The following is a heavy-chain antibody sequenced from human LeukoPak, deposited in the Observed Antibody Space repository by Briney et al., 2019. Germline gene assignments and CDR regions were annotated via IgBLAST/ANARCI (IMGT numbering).Heavy chain of an antibody. Sequence: AASVRLSCKASGYTFTSYGISWVRQAPGQGLEWMGWISAYNGNTNYAQKLQGRVTMTTDTSTSTAYMELRSLRSDDTAVYYCARDQGHYYDSSGYYPSHYWGPGSLGTVSS. CDR2: ISAYNGNT. D-gene: IGHD3-22*01. CDR1: GYTFTSYG. J-gene: IGHJ4*01. CDR3: ARDQGHYYDSSGYYPSHY. V-gene: IGHV1-18*01.